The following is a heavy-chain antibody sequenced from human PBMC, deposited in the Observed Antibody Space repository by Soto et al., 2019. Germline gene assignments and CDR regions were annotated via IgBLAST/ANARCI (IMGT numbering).Heavy chain of an antibody. J-gene: IGHJ4*02. V-gene: IGHV3-23*01. CDR1: GFPFSNYA. D-gene: IGHD2-15*01. Sequence: GGSLRLSCAASGFPFSNYAMSWVRQAPGKGLERVSAISGSGGSTYYADSVKGRFTISRDNSKNTLYLQMNSLRAEDTAVYYCAKDRVYCSGGSCSGYYFDYWGQGTLVTVSS. CDR2: ISGSGGST. CDR3: AKDRVYCSGGSCSGYYFDY.